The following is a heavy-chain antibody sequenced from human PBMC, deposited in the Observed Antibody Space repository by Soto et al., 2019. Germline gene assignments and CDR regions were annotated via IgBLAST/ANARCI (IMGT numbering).Heavy chain of an antibody. CDR3: AGDNSGSLFEH. CDR2: ISYDGSNK. CDR1: GLSFSNYG. D-gene: IGHD3-22*01. V-gene: IGHV3-30*03. Sequence: QVQLVESGGGVVQPGTSLRLSCAASGLSFSNYGMHWVRQAPGKGLEWVALISYDGSNKYYADSVKGRFTISRDNSKNTLFLQMNSLRAEDTAVYYCAGDNSGSLFEHWGQGTLVTVSS. J-gene: IGHJ4*02.